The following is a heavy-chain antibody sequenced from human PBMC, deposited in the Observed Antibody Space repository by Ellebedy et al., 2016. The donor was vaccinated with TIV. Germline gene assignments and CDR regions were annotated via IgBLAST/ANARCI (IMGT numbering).Heavy chain of an antibody. Sequence: GESLKISCAASGFTFSSYWMTWVRQAPGKGLEWVANIKQDGSVKFYVDSVTGRFTISRDNANNSLYLQMNSLRAEDTAVYYCVREHVYYDFSRGYSHWGQGTLVTVSS. V-gene: IGHV3-7*01. D-gene: IGHD3-3*01. CDR1: GFTFSSYW. J-gene: IGHJ4*02. CDR2: IKQDGSVK. CDR3: VREHVYYDFSRGYSH.